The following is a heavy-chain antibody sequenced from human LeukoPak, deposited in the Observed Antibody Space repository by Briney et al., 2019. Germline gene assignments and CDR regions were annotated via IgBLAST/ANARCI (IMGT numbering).Heavy chain of an antibody. CDR3: AREAPISSGWYIDY. D-gene: IGHD6-19*01. Sequence: PGGSLRLSCAASGFTFSSYAMHWVRQAPGKGLEWVAVISYDGSNKYYADSVKGRFTISRDNSKNTLYLQMNSLRAEDTAVYYCAREAPISSGWYIDYWGQGTLVTVSS. V-gene: IGHV3-30-3*01. CDR1: GFTFSSYA. CDR2: ISYDGSNK. J-gene: IGHJ4*02.